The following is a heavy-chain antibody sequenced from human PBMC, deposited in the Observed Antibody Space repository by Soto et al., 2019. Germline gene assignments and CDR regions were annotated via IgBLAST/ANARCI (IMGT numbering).Heavy chain of an antibody. CDR3: ARDPKKTYYYDSSGYFDY. CDR2: ISYDGSNK. CDR1: GFTFSSYA. D-gene: IGHD3-22*01. Sequence: GGSLRLSCAASGFTFSSYAMHWVRQAPGKGLEWVAVISYDGSNKYYADSVKGRFTISRDNSKNTLYLQMNSLRAEDTAVYYCARDPKKTYYYDSSGYFDYWGQGTLVTVSS. V-gene: IGHV3-30-3*01. J-gene: IGHJ4*02.